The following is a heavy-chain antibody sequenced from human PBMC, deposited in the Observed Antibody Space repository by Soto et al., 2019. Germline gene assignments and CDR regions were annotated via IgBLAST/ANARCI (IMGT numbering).Heavy chain of an antibody. D-gene: IGHD3-10*01. J-gene: IGHJ3*02. CDR3: TRVKIIRGSSQWAFDI. V-gene: IGHV3-53*01. CDR1: EFTVSNTY. CDR2: IYPSDTT. Sequence: EVQLVESGGGLIQPGGSLRLSCAASEFTVSNTYMTLVRRAPGKGLEWVSVIYPSDTTYYTDSVKGRFIVSRDNSENTVHLQMNNLRGEDTGQYYCTRVKIIRGSSQWAFDIWGQGTAVTVS.